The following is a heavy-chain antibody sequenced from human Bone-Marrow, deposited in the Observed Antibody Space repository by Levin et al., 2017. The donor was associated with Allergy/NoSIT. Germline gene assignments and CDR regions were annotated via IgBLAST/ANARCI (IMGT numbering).Heavy chain of an antibody. D-gene: IGHD5-12*01. CDR1: GFTFSSYG. Sequence: GGSLRLSCAASGFTFSSYGMHWVRQAPGKGLEWVAVISYDGSNKYYADSVKGRFTISRDNSKNTLYLQMNSLRAEDTAVYYCAKDRDRWLRYSGDFDYWGQGTLVTVSS. CDR2: ISYDGSNK. V-gene: IGHV3-30*18. J-gene: IGHJ4*02. CDR3: AKDRDRWLRYSGDFDY.